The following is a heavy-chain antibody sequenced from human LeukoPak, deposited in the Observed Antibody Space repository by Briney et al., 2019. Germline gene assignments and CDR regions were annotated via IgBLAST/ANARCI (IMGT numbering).Heavy chain of an antibody. V-gene: IGHV1-18*04. D-gene: IGHD3-22*01. CDR1: GYTFTDYY. CDR3: ARDRYYYDSSGYYNFDY. J-gene: IGHJ4*02. Sequence: ASVKVSCKASGYTFTDYYMHWVRQAPGQGLEWMGWISAYNGNTNYAQKLQGRVTMTTDTSTSTAYMELRSLRSDDTAVYYCARDRYYYDSSGYYNFDYWGQGTLVTVSS. CDR2: ISAYNGNT.